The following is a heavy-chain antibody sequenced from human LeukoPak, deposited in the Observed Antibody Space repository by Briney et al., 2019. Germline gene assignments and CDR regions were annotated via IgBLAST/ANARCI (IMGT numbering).Heavy chain of an antibody. CDR1: GFTFSSYG. D-gene: IGHD3-22*01. V-gene: IGHV3-30*02. CDR3: ARDPYDSSAYGAFDV. Sequence: PGGSLRLSCAASGFTFSSYGMHWVRQAPGKGLEWVAFIRYDGSNKYCADSVKGRFTISRDNSKNTLYLQMNSLRAEDTAVYYCARDPYDSSAYGAFDVWGQGTMVTVSS. J-gene: IGHJ3*01. CDR2: IRYDGSNK.